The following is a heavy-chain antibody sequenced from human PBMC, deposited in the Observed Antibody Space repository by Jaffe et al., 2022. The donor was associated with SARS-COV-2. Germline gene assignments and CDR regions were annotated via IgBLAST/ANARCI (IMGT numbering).Heavy chain of an antibody. CDR1: GGPFNSFT. V-gene: IGHV1-69*18. CDR3: TRGDYRDYEGNIDY. CDR2: INPIFDTT. D-gene: IGHD4-17*01. J-gene: IGHJ4*02. Sequence: QVQLVQSGAEVRKPGSSVKVSCKASGGPFNSFTFNWVRQAPGQGLEWMGTINPIFDTTYYAQNLQGRVTITADESTTTVYMELSSLRFHDTGVYYCTRGDYRDYEGNIDYWGQGTLVTVSS.